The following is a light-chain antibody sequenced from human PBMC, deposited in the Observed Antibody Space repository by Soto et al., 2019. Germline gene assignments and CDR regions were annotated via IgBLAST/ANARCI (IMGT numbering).Light chain of an antibody. Sequence: EIVLTHAPATLCLSPGESSTLSCRASRSVSSYLAWYQQKPGQAPRLLIYDASNRPTDIPARFSGSGSGTDFTLTISSLQPEDFATYYCQQYSGYSRTFGQGTKVDIK. J-gene: IGKJ1*01. CDR1: RSVSSY. CDR3: QQYSGYSRT. CDR2: DAS. V-gene: IGKV3-11*01.